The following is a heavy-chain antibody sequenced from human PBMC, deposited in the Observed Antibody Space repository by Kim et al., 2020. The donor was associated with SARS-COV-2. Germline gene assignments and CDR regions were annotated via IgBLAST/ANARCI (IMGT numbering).Heavy chain of an antibody. CDR1: GYTFTDYW. J-gene: IGHJ4*02. Sequence: GESLKISCKAAGYTFTDYWIGWVRQMPGKGLEWMGFIHPGDSEIRYSPSFEGQVTFSADTSNSTAYLQWNSLRASDTAKYYCAIQWRIAVAAFWGQGTLVTVSS. D-gene: IGHD6-19*01. V-gene: IGHV5-51*01. CDR2: IHPGDSEI. CDR3: AIQWRIAVAAF.